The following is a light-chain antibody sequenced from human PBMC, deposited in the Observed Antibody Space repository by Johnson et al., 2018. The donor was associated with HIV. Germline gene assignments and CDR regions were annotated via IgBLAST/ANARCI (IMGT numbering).Light chain of an antibody. V-gene: IGLV1-51*01. Sequence: QSVLTQPPSVSAAPGQKVTISCSGSSSNIGNNYVSWYQHLPGTALQLLIYDNNKRPSGIPDRFSGSKSGPSATLGITGLQTGDEADDYCGTGDCRLSAGGVFETGTKVTVL. CDR3: GTGDCRLSAGGV. CDR1: SSNIGNNY. J-gene: IGLJ1*01. CDR2: DNN.